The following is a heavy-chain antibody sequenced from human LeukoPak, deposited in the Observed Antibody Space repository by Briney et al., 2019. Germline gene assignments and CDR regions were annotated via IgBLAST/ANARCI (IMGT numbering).Heavy chain of an antibody. CDR3: AKDSAFYYIDV. CDR1: GFTFNNYG. D-gene: IGHD3-10*01. J-gene: IGHJ6*03. Sequence: GGSLRLSCAASGFTFNNYGMHWVRQAPGKGLEWVAFIRYNGNNQYYADSVKGRFTISRDNSKNTLYLQMNSLKGHDTAVYYCAKDSAFYYIDVWGKGTTVIISS. V-gene: IGHV3-30*02. CDR2: IRYNGNNQ.